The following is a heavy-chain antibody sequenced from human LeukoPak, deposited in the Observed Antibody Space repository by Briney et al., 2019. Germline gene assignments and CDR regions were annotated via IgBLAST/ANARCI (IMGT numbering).Heavy chain of an antibody. CDR3: GKDPNGDYIGAFDM. J-gene: IGHJ3*02. V-gene: IGHV3-48*04. CDR2: ITGSSSTI. Sequence: GGSLRLSCAASGSTFSSFSMNWVRQAPGKGLEWVSFITGSSSTIYYADSVKGRFTISRDNSKNTLYLQMNSLRAGDTAVYYCGKDPNGDYIGAFDMWGQGTMVTVS. D-gene: IGHD4-17*01. CDR1: GSTFSSFS.